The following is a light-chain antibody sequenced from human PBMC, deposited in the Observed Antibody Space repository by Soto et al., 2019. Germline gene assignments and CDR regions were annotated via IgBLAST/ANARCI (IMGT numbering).Light chain of an antibody. V-gene: IGLV1-44*01. J-gene: IGLJ2*01. CDR3: AAWDDSLYGVI. Sequence: QSVLTQPPSASGTPGQRVTISCSGSSSNIGSNPVDWYQQLPGTAPKLLIYSNNQRPSGVPDRFSGSKSGTSASLAISGLKSEDEADYYCAAWDDSLYGVIFGGGTKVTVL. CDR1: SSNIGSNP. CDR2: SNN.